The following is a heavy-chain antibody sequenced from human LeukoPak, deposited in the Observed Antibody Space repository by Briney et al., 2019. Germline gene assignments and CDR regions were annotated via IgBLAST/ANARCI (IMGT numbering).Heavy chain of an antibody. D-gene: IGHD2-2*02. CDR2: IYHSGST. J-gene: IGHJ4*02. CDR1: GGSISSGGYS. V-gene: IGHV4-30-2*01. Sequence: NSSETLSLTCAVSGGSISSGGYSWSWIRQPPGKGLEWIGYIYHSGSTYYNPSLKSRVTISVDTSKNQFSLKLSSVTAADTAVYYCARVPADIVVVPAAIWGEYYFDYWGQGTLVTVSS. CDR3: ARVPADIVVVPAAIWGEYYFDY.